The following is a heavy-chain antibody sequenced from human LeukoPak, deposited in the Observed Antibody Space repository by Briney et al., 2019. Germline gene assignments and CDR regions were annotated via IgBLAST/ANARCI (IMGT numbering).Heavy chain of an antibody. CDR3: ARDAVLGSDRYFDWLLRYGMDV. Sequence: PSETLSLTCTVSGGSISSYYWSWIRQPAGKGLDGIGVTLTSGSTNYNPSLKSRVTMSVDTSKNQFSLKLSSVTAADTAVYYCARDAVLGSDRYFDWLLRYGMDVWGQGTTVTVSS. D-gene: IGHD3-9*01. CDR2: TLTSGST. J-gene: IGHJ6*02. CDR1: GGSISSYY. V-gene: IGHV4-4*07.